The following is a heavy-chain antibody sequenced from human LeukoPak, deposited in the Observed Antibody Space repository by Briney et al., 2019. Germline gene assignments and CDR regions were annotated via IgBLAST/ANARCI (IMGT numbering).Heavy chain of an antibody. CDR2: LYHTGIT. D-gene: IGHD3-22*01. CDR3: VRSVDYFDNTGPHMMFDY. Sequence: SETLSLTCNVSGGSVTRHYWNWIRRPPGKGLEWIGCLYHTGITKYNPSLKSRVSMSVDTSKNQFFLKVNSVTAADTAVYHCVRSVDYFDNTGPHMMFDYWGQGSLVTVSS. J-gene: IGHJ4*02. V-gene: IGHV4-59*02. CDR1: GGSVTRHY.